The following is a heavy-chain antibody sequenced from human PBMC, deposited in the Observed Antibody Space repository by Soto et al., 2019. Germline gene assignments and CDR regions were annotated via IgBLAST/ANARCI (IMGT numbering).Heavy chain of an antibody. D-gene: IGHD3-10*01. CDR2: MNPNSGNT. Sequence: GASVKVSCKASGYTFTSYDINWVRQATGQGLEWMGWMNPNSGNTGYAQKFQGRVTMTRNTSISTAYMELSSMRSEDTAVYYCARDLTGTMVRGVPWGQGTLVTVSS. J-gene: IGHJ5*02. CDR3: ARDLTGTMVRGVP. V-gene: IGHV1-8*01. CDR1: GYTFTSYD.